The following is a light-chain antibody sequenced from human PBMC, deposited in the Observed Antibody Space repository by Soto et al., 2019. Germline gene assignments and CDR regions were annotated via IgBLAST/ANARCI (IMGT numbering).Light chain of an antibody. Sequence: EIVLTQSPATLSLSPGERATLSWRASQSVSSYLAWYQQKPGQAPRLLIYDASNRATGIPARFSGSGSGTDFTLTISSLEPEDFAVYYCQQRSNWLTWTFGQGTKVEIK. CDR1: QSVSSY. V-gene: IGKV3-11*01. CDR2: DAS. J-gene: IGKJ1*01. CDR3: QQRSNWLTWT.